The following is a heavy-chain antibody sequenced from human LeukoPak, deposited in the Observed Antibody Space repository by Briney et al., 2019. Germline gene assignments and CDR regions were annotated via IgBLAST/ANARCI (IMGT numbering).Heavy chain of an antibody. Sequence: SETLSPTCTVSGGSISSYYWSWIRQPPGKGLEWIGYMYYSGGTNYNPSLKSRVTMSVDTPKNQFSLKLSSVTAADTAVYYCAAAYYDILTDYYYDAFDIWGQGTMVAVSS. CDR3: AAAYYDILTDYYYDAFDI. V-gene: IGHV4-59*01. J-gene: IGHJ3*02. D-gene: IGHD3-9*01. CDR2: MYYSGGT. CDR1: GGSISSYY.